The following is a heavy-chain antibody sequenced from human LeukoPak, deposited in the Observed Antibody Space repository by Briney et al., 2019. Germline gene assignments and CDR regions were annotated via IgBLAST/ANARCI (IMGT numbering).Heavy chain of an antibody. V-gene: IGHV4-34*01. CDR3: ARGSGGITIFGVVTHPNWFDP. D-gene: IGHD3-3*01. J-gene: IGHJ5*02. CDR1: GGSISSGGYS. CDR2: INHSGST. Sequence: PSETLSLTCAVSGGSISSGGYSWSWIRQPPGKGLEWIGEINHSGSTNYNPSLKSRVTISVDTSKNQFSLKLSSVTAADTAVYYCARGSGGITIFGVVTHPNWFDPWGQGTLVTVSS.